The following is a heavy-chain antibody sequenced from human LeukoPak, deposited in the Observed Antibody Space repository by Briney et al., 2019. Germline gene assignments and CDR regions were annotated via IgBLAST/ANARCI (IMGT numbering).Heavy chain of an antibody. CDR1: GGSISSSSYY. V-gene: IGHV4-39*07. D-gene: IGHD3-9*01. J-gene: IGHJ4*02. CDR3: ARDVGFFDIDY. Sequence: SETLSLTCTVSGGSISSSSYYWGWIRQPPGKGLEWIGSIYYSGSTYYNPSLKSRVTISVDTSKNQYSLKLTSVTAADTAVYYCARDVGFFDIDYWGQGILVTVSS. CDR2: IYYSGST.